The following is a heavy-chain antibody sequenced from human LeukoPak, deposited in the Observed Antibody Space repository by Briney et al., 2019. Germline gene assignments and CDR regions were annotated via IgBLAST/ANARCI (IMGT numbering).Heavy chain of an antibody. V-gene: IGHV3-9*01. Sequence: GGPLRLSCAASGFTFDDYAMHWVRQAPGKGLEWVSGISWNSGSIGYADSVKGRFTISRDNAKNSLYLQMNSLRAEDTALYYCAKEASSSSLSYYYYMDVWGKGTTVTVSS. CDR3: AKEASSSSLSYYYYMDV. CDR2: ISWNSGSI. CDR1: GFTFDDYA. J-gene: IGHJ6*03. D-gene: IGHD6-6*01.